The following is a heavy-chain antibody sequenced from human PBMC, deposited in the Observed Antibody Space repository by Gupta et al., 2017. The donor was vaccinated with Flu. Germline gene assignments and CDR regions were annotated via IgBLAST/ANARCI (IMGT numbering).Heavy chain of an antibody. V-gene: IGHV4-31*03. CDR1: GDAINSGGYY. CDR2: ISYNGNT. D-gene: IGHD3-22*01. CDR3: ARGSVVTAATFGNFFDT. J-gene: IGHJ5*02. Sequence: QVQLQESGQGLVTPSPTFSLACRVFGDAINSGGYYWQCICESQGKGLEWIGYISYNGNTYYNPSLKSRVTMSLETSKDLFSLKRTSVTAAETDVYYCARGSVVTAATFGNFFDTWGQGTLVTVSS.